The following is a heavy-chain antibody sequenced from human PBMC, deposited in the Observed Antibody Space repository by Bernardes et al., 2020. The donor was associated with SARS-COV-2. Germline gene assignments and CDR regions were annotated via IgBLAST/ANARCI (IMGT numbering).Heavy chain of an antibody. Sequence: GGSLRLSCAASGFTFSNYWMHWVRQVPGKGLVWVSRIKTDGSSTSYADSVKGRFTISRDNAKNTLYLQMNNLRVEDTAVYYCGKRAVTGSRWYFDLWGRGTLVTVSS. V-gene: IGHV3-74*01. CDR1: GFTFSNYW. D-gene: IGHD6-19*01. J-gene: IGHJ2*01. CDR2: IKTDGSST. CDR3: GKRAVTGSRWYFDL.